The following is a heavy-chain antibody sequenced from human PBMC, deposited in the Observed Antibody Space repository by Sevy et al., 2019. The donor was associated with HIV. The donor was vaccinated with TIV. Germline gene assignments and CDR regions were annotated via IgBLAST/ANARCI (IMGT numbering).Heavy chain of an antibody. CDR3: ARDKRIVGATRDRYYYFDY. Sequence: ASVKVSCKASGYTFTGYYMHWVRQAPGQGLEWMGWIIPIFGTANYAQKFQGRVTITADESTSTAYMELSSLRSEDTAVYYCARDKRIVGATRDRYYYFDYWGQGTLVTVSS. J-gene: IGHJ4*02. V-gene: IGHV1-69*13. CDR2: IIPIFGTA. D-gene: IGHD1-26*01. CDR1: GYTFTGYY.